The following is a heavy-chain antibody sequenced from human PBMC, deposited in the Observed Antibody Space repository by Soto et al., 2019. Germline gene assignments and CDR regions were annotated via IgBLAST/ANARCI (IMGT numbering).Heavy chain of an antibody. V-gene: IGHV3-9*01. CDR1: GFTFDDYA. CDR3: AKDQSSIAAFDYYMDV. Sequence: GGSLRLSCAASGFTFDDYAMHWVRQAPGKGLEWVSGISWNSGSIGYADSVKGRFTISRDNAKNSLYLQMNSMRALDAALYYCAKDQSSIAAFDYYMDVWGKGTTVTVSS. J-gene: IGHJ6*03. CDR2: ISWNSGSI. D-gene: IGHD6-25*01.